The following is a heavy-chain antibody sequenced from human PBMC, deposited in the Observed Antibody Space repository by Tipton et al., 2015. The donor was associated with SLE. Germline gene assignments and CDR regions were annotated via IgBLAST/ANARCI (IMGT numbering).Heavy chain of an antibody. J-gene: IGHJ4*02. V-gene: IGHV4-34*01. CDR2: INHSGST. D-gene: IGHD4/OR15-4a*01. CDR1: GGSFSVYY. Sequence: GLVKPSETLSLTCAFYGGSFSVYYWTWIRQPPGRGLEWIGEINHSGSTNYNPSLKSRVTISVDTSKNQFSLKLRSVTAADAAVYYCARRCAKGLGYWGRGTLVTVSS. CDR3: ARRCAKGLGY.